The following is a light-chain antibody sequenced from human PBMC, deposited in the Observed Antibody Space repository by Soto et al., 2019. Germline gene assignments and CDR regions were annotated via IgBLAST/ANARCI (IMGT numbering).Light chain of an antibody. J-gene: IGKJ1*01. CDR2: GAS. Sequence: EIVMTPSPATLSVSPGERATLSCRASQSVSPYLAWYQQKPGQAPRLLIHGASTRATGIPARLSGSGSGTEFTLTISSLQSEDFAVYYCLQYNYWPPTFGQGTKVDIK. CDR1: QSVSPY. V-gene: IGKV3-15*01. CDR3: LQYNYWPPT.